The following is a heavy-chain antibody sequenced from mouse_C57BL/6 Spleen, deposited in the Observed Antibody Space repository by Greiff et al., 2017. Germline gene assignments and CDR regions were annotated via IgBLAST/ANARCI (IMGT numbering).Heavy chain of an antibody. J-gene: IGHJ3*01. Sequence: EVKLVESGGGLVKPGGSLKLSCAASGFTFSSYTMSWVRQTPEKRLEWVATISGGGGNTYYPDSVKGRFTISRDNAKNTLYLQMISLRSEDTALYSCARGGDEAVPWFAYWGQGTLVTVSA. CDR3: ARGGDEAVPWFAY. CDR1: GFTFSSYT. V-gene: IGHV5-9*01. D-gene: IGHD3-3*01. CDR2: ISGGGGNT.